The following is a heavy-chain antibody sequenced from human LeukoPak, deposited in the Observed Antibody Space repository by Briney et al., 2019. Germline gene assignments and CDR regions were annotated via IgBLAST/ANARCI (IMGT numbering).Heavy chain of an antibody. CDR1: GGSFSGYY. CDR3: ARRGGELSLYQSFDY. CDR2: INHSGST. J-gene: IGHJ4*02. D-gene: IGHD3-16*02. V-gene: IGHV4-34*01. Sequence: PSETLSLTCAVYGGSFSGYYWSWIRQPPGKGLEWIGEINHSGSTNYNPSLKSRVTISVDTSKNQFSLKLSSVTAADTAVYYCARRGGELSLYQSFDYWGQGPLVTVSS.